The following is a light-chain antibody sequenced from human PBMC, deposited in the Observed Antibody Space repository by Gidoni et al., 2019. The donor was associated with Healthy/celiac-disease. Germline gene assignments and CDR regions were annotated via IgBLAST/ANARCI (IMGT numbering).Light chain of an antibody. CDR3: QQYGSSPLT. V-gene: IGKV3-20*01. CDR1: QSVCSSY. Sequence: EIVLTQSPGTLSLSPGESATLSGRASQSVCSSYLAWYQQKPGQAPRLLIYGASSRATGIPDRFSGSGSGTDFTLTISRLEPEDFAVDYWQQYGSSPLTFGGGTKVEIK. CDR2: GAS. J-gene: IGKJ4*01.